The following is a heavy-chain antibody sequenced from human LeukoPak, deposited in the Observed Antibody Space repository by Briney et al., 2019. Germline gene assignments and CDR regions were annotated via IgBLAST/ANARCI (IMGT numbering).Heavy chain of an antibody. J-gene: IGHJ4*02. Sequence: GGSLRLSXAASGFTFSSYSMNWVRQAPGKGLEWVSSISSSSSYIYYADSVKGRFTISRDNAKNSLYLQMNSLRAEDTAVYYCARTGVRGGSYTHDYWGQGTLVTVSS. CDR2: ISSSSSYI. CDR3: ARTGVRGGSYTHDY. CDR1: GFTFSSYS. V-gene: IGHV3-21*01. D-gene: IGHD1-26*01.